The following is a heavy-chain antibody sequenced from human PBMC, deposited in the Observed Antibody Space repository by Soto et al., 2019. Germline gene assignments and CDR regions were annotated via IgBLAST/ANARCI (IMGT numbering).Heavy chain of an antibody. J-gene: IGHJ4*02. CDR2: INTNTGNP. Sequence: QVQLVQSGSELKKPGASVKVSCKASGYTFTSYAMTWVRQAPGQGIEWMGWINTNTGNPTYAQGFTGRFVFSLDTSVSTAYLQICSLKAEDTAVYYCAREPIFCLVRGGNFDYWGQGTLVTVSS. CDR3: AREPIFCLVRGGNFDY. D-gene: IGHD3-9*01. V-gene: IGHV7-4-1*01. CDR1: GYTFTSYA.